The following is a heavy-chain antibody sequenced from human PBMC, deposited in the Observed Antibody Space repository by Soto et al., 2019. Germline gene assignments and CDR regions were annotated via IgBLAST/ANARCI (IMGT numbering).Heavy chain of an antibody. CDR1: GGSFSGYY. CDR3: ARVGRYYYGSGSYYTHYYYYLAV. J-gene: IGHJ6*03. V-gene: IGHV4-34*01. CDR2: INHSGST. D-gene: IGHD3-10*01. Sequence: SETLSLTCAVYGGSFSGYYWSWIRQPPGKGLEWIGEINHSGSTNYNPSLKSRATISVDTSKNQFSLKLSSVTAADTAVYYCARVGRYYYGSGSYYTHYYYYLAVWGKGTTVTVSS.